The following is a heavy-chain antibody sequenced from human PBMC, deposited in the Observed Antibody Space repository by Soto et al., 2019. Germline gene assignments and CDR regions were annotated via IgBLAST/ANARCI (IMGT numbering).Heavy chain of an antibody. Sequence: ASVKVSCKASGYTFTSYGISWVRQAPGQGLEWMGWISAYNGNTNYTQKLQGRVTMTRDTSTSTAYMELSSLRSEDTAVYYCARDPGTGLLWFGEPDYWGQGTLVTVST. J-gene: IGHJ4*02. CDR1: GYTFTSYG. V-gene: IGHV1-18*01. CDR2: ISAYNGNT. CDR3: ARDPGTGLLWFGEPDY. D-gene: IGHD3-10*01.